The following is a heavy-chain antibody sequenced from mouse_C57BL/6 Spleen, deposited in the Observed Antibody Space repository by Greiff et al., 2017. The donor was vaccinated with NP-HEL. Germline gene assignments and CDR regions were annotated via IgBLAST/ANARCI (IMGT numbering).Heavy chain of an antibody. D-gene: IGHD2-12*01. CDR3: ARLRRRDFDY. V-gene: IGHV1-64*01. CDR1: GYTFTSYW. CDR2: IHPNRGST. J-gene: IGHJ2*01. Sequence: QVQLQQPGAELVKPGASVKLSCQASGYTFTSYWMHWVKQRPGQGLEWIGMIHPNRGSTTYHEKFQSQATLTVDKSSSTAYIQLSSLTSEDSAVYYCARLRRRDFDYWGQGTTLTVSS.